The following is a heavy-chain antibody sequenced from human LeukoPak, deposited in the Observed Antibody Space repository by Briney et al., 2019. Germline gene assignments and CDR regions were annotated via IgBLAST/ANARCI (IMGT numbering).Heavy chain of an antibody. CDR1: GGSFSGYY. V-gene: IGHV4-34*01. CDR3: ARGRLIGQMYYYDSSGYYRNWFDP. CDR2: INHSGST. J-gene: IGHJ5*02. Sequence: SETLSLTCAVYGGSFSGYYWSWIRQPPGKGLEWIGEINHSGSTNYNPSLKSRVTISVDTSNNQFSLKLSSVTAADTAVYYCARGRLIGQMYYYDSSGYYRNWFDPWGQGTLVTVSS. D-gene: IGHD3-22*01.